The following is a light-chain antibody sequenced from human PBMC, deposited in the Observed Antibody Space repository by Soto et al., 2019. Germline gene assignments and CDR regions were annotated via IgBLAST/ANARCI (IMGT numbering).Light chain of an antibody. CDR3: QQYGSSPRLT. J-gene: IGKJ4*01. Sequence: EVVLTQSPGTLSLSPGERATLSCRASQSISSSYLAWYQQKPGQAPRLLIYGASSRATGIPHRFSGSGSGTDFTLTISRLEPEDFAVYYCQQYGSSPRLTFGGGTKVEIK. V-gene: IGKV3-20*01. CDR1: QSISSSY. CDR2: GAS.